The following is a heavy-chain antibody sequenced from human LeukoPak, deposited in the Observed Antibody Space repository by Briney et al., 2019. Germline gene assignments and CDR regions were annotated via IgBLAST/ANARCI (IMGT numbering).Heavy chain of an antibody. Sequence: SGTLSLTCAVSGGSISSSNWWSWVRQPPGKGLEWIGGIYHSGNTYYNPSLGSRVTMSVDTSKNQFSLNLKSVTAADTAVYYCARERGDNYESSGYKDYWGQGTLVTVSS. D-gene: IGHD3-22*01. CDR1: GGSISSSNW. V-gene: IGHV4-4*02. J-gene: IGHJ4*02. CDR2: IYHSGNT. CDR3: ARERGDNYESSGYKDY.